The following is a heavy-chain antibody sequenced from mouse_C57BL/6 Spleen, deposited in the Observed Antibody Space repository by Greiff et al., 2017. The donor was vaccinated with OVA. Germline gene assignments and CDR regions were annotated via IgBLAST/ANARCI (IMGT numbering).Heavy chain of an antibody. CDR2: LYPGDGDT. V-gene: IGHV1-82*01. J-gene: IGHJ1*03. CDR3: ARKATVPYGCFDV. Sequence: QVQLKQSGPELVKPGASVKISCKASGYAFSSSWMNWVKQRPGKGLEWIGRLYPGDGDTNYTGKFKGKATLTADKSSSTAYMQISSLTSEDSAVNFCARKATVPYGCFDVWGTGTTVTVSS. CDR1: GYAFSSSW. D-gene: IGHD1-1*01.